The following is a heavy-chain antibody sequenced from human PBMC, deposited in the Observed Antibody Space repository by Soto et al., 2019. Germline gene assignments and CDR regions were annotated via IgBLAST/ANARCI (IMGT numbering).Heavy chain of an antibody. J-gene: IGHJ4*02. CDR1: GGSISCYY. V-gene: IGHV4-59*08. Sequence: QVQLQESGPGLVKPSETLSLTCTVSGGSISCYYWSWIRQPPGKGLEWIGYIYYSGSTNYNPSLKRRVTISVDTSKNQFSLKLSSVTAADTAVYYCASAPDGYFDYWGQGTLVTVSS. CDR3: ASAPDGYFDY. CDR2: IYYSGST.